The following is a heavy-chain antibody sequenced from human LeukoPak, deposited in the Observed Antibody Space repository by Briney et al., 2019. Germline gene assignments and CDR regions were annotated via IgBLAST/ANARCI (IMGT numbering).Heavy chain of an antibody. V-gene: IGHV1-69*13. Sequence: SVKVSCKASGGTFSSYAISWVRQAPGQGLEWMGGIIPIFGTANYAQKFQGRVTITADESTSTAYMELSSLRSDDTAVYYCARGGGYCSAGSCYSYFDYWGQGTLVTVSS. CDR3: ARGGGYCSAGSCYSYFDY. CDR1: GGTFSSYA. D-gene: IGHD2-15*01. J-gene: IGHJ4*02. CDR2: IIPIFGTA.